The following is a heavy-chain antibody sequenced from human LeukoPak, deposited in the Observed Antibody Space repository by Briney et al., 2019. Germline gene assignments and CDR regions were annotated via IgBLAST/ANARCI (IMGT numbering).Heavy chain of an antibody. CDR2: ISGSGGST. J-gene: IGHJ4*02. CDR3: AKDSVTYYYDSSGYYYLDY. CDR1: GFTFSSYA. V-gene: IGHV3-23*01. Sequence: GGSLRLSCAASGFTFSSYAMSWVRQAPGKGLEWVSAISGSGGSTYYADSVKGRFTISRDNSKNTLYLQMNSLRAEDTAVYYCAKDSVTYYYDSSGYYYLDYWGQGTLVTVSS. D-gene: IGHD3-22*01.